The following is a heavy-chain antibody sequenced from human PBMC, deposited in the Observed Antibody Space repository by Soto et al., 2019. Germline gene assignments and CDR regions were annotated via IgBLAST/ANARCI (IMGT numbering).Heavy chain of an antibody. CDR1: GFSLSTSGVA. D-gene: IGHD6-6*01. CDR3: AHRYRDRSSSSSWNGGYFDH. Sequence: QITLTESGPTLVAPTQALTLTCTFSGFSLSTSGVAVGWLRQPPGKAPELLALIYWDDDKRCRPSLKSRLTIAKDTTENQVVLTMTDMDPVDTGKYYFAHRYRDRSSSSSWNGGYFDHWGQGTLVTVAS. J-gene: IGHJ4*02. V-gene: IGHV2-5*02. CDR2: IYWDDDK.